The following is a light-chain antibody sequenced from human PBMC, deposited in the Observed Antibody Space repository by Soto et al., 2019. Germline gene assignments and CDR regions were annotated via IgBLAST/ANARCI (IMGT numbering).Light chain of an antibody. V-gene: IGLV2-8*01. Sequence: QSVLTQPPSVSWSPGQSVTISCSGTSGDVGGYNYVSWYQQHPGTAPKLVIYEVSERPSAVPDRFSGSKSGNTASLTVSGLQADDEADYYCSSYAGNNIVVFGGGTKVTVL. CDR1: SGDVGGYNY. CDR3: SSYAGNNIVV. J-gene: IGLJ2*01. CDR2: EVS.